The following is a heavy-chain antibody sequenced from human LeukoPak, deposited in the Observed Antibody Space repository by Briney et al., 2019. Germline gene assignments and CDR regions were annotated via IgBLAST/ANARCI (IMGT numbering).Heavy chain of an antibody. V-gene: IGHV3-21*01. D-gene: IGHD3-16*01. J-gene: IGHJ5*02. CDR3: ATAGGYDDSNWFDP. CDR2: ISTSSTYI. CDR1: EFTFSSYG. Sequence: GGSLRLSCAASEFTFSSYGVTWVRQAPGKGLEWVSFISTSSTYIYYAESVKGRFTMSRDSAKNALCLQMDSLRAEDTAVYYCATAGGYDDSNWFDPWGQGTLVTVSS.